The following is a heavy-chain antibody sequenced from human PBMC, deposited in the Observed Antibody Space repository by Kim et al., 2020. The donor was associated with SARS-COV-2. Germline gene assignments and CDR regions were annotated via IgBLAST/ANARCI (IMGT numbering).Heavy chain of an antibody. CDR2: ISYDGSNK. Sequence: GGSLRLSCAASGFIFSSYAMHWVRQAPGKGLEWVAVISYDGSNKYYADSVKGRFTISRDNSKNTLYLQMNSLRAEDTAVYYCARDGIAVDPRARYYFDYWGQGTLVTVSS. D-gene: IGHD6-19*01. J-gene: IGHJ4*02. CDR1: GFIFSSYA. V-gene: IGHV3-30*04. CDR3: ARDGIAVDPRARYYFDY.